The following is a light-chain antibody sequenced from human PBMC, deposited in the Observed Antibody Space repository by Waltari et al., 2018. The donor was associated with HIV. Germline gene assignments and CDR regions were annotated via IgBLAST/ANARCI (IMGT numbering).Light chain of an antibody. V-gene: IGLV1-47*01. CDR1: TSNIGSKD. Sequence: QSVLTQPPSASGTPGQRVTISCSGSTSNIGSKDVYWFQHLPGTAPKLLIYRTKQRRSGVPDRFSGSKSGTSASLAISGLRSDDEADYYCAAWDDTLSSYVFGTGTTVTV. J-gene: IGLJ1*01. CDR3: AAWDDTLSSYV. CDR2: RTK.